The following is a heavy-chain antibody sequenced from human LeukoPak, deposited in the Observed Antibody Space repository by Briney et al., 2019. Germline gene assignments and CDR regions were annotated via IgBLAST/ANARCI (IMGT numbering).Heavy chain of an antibody. D-gene: IGHD6-13*01. CDR3: ARAAAGTSPDY. CDR2: IYSGGST. V-gene: IGHV3-53*04. J-gene: IGHJ4*02. CDR1: GFTFSSYG. Sequence: GGSLRLSCAASGFTFSSYGMHWVRQAPGKGLEWVSVIYSGGSTYYADSVKGRFTISRHNSKNTLYLQMNSLRAEDTAVYYCARAAAGTSPDYWGQGTLVTVSS.